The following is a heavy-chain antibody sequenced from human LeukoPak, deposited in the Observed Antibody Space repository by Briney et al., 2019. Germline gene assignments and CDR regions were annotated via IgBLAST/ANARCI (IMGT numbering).Heavy chain of an antibody. Sequence: SETLSLTCTVSGGSISSGGYYWSWIRQHPGKGLEWIGYTYYSGSTYYNPSLKSRVTISVDTSKNQFSLKLSSVTAADTAVYYCARGRRVRGGPFDYWGQGTLVTVSS. CDR2: TYYSGST. J-gene: IGHJ4*02. D-gene: IGHD3-10*02. V-gene: IGHV4-31*03. CDR3: ARGRRVRGGPFDY. CDR1: GGSISSGGYY.